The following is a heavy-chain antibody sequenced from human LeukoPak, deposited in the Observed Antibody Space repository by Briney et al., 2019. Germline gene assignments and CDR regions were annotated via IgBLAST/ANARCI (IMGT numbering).Heavy chain of an antibody. V-gene: IGHV1-69*13. J-gene: IGHJ4*02. CDR3: ARSPRVSGYDSVPLYYFDY. Sequence: SVKVSCKASGGTFSSYAIRWVRQAPGQGLEWMGGIIPIFGTANYAQKFQGRVTITADESTSTAYMELTSLRSEDTAVYYCARSPRVSGYDSVPLYYFDYWGQGTLVTVSS. CDR2: IIPIFGTA. D-gene: IGHD5-12*01. CDR1: GGTFSSYA.